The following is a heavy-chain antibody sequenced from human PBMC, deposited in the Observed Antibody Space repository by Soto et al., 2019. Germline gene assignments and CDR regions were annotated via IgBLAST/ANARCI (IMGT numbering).Heavy chain of an antibody. V-gene: IGHV3-30*03. CDR3: RVGVAD. J-gene: IGHJ4*02. CDR2: MSYDGSKK. Sequence: QVQLVESGGGVVQPGRSLRLSCAASGFNFSSYGMHWVRQAPGTGLELVALMSYDGSKKYYTDSVKGRFTISRDTSKNTLYLQINSLRAEDAAVYYCRVGVADWGQGTLVTVSS. D-gene: IGHD1-26*01. CDR1: GFNFSSYG.